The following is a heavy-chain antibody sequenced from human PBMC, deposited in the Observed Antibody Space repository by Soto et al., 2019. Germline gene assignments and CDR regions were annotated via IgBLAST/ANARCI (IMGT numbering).Heavy chain of an antibody. J-gene: IGHJ5*02. CDR3: ARDPYSSSWYTKKKPQNWFDP. D-gene: IGHD6-13*01. Sequence: QVQLVESGGGVVQPGRSLRLSCAASGFTFSSYAMHWVRQAPGKGLEWVAVISYDGSNKYYADSVKGRFTISRDNSKNTLYLQMNSLRAEDTAVYYCARDPYSSSWYTKKKPQNWFDPWGQGTLVTVSS. CDR2: ISYDGSNK. CDR1: GFTFSSYA. V-gene: IGHV3-30-3*01.